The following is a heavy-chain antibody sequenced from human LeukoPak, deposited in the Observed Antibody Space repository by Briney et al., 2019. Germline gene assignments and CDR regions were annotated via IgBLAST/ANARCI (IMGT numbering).Heavy chain of an antibody. V-gene: IGHV4-4*07. Sequence: SETLSLTCTVSGGSISSYYWNWIRQPAGKGLEWIGRIYTSGSTNYNPSLKSRVTMSVDTSKNQFSLKLSSVTAADTAVYYCARALSGGYCSSTSCYPPDVNAFDIWGQGTMVTVSS. J-gene: IGHJ3*02. CDR1: GGSISSYY. CDR2: IYTSGST. D-gene: IGHD2-2*01. CDR3: ARALSGGYCSSTSCYPPDVNAFDI.